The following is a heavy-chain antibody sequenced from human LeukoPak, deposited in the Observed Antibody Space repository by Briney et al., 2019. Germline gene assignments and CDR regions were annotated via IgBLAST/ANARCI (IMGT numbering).Heavy chain of an antibody. CDR3: ARDVA. Sequence: ETLSLTCGVSGGSISSTNWWSWVRQAPGTGLEWVAYIKGDGSETNYADSVKGRFTISRDNAKNSLYLQMNSLRVGDTAVYYCARDVAWGQGTLVTVSS. CDR2: IKGDGSET. CDR1: GGSISSTNW. V-gene: IGHV3-7*04. J-gene: IGHJ5*02.